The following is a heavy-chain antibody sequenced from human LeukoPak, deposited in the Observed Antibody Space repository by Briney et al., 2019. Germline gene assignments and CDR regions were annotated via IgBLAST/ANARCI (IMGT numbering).Heavy chain of an antibody. CDR2: IYPGDSDT. Sequence: GESLKISCEGSGDSFTRYWIGWVRQMPGKGLELMGIIYPGDSDTRYSPSFQGQVTISADKSISTAYLQWSSLKASDTAMYYCARALFSGYSYGLFDYWGQGTLVTVSS. CDR3: ARALFSGYSYGLFDY. J-gene: IGHJ4*02. V-gene: IGHV5-51*01. CDR1: GDSFTRYW. D-gene: IGHD5-18*01.